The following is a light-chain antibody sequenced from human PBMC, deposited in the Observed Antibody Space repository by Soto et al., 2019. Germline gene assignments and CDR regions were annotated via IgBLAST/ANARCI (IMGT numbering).Light chain of an antibody. J-gene: IGLJ1*01. CDR3: QSYDSRLTGSI. V-gene: IGLV1-40*01. CDR2: SNT. Sequence: QSALTQPPSVSGAPGQTVTISCTGGSSNLGPGFDVHWYQQVPGKAPKLVLYSNTLRPSGVPDRFSGSKSGSSASLAITGLQAEDEADYYCQSYDSRLTGSIFGTGTKVTVL. CDR1: SSNLGPGFD.